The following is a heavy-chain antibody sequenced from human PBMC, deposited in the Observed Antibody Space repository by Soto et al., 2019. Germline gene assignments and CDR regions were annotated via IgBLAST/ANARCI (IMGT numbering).Heavy chain of an antibody. CDR2: IYNSGIT. J-gene: IGHJ5*02. D-gene: IGHD3-3*01. V-gene: IGHV4-30-4*01. CDR3: ARGVTVFGLVSRLWFDP. Sequence: QVLLQESGPGLVKSSQTLSLTCTVSGGSISSGDYSWSWVRQSPGKGLEWIGHIYNSGITYYNPSLKSRVVISIDTSRNQFSLRLNSLTAADRAVYFCARGVTVFGLVSRLWFDPWGQGTVVTVSS. CDR1: GGSISSGDYS.